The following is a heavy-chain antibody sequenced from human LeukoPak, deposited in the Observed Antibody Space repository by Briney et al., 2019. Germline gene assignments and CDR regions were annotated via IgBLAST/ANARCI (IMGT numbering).Heavy chain of an antibody. CDR1: GFTFSSYT. J-gene: IGHJ4*02. Sequence: GGSLRLSCAASGFTFSSYTMNWVRQAPGKGLEWVSSITTSSTYIYYADSVRGRFTISRDNAKNSLYLRMSSLRVEDTAVYYCARGEGYYASGSYYIDYWGQGTLATVSS. CDR3: ARGEGYYASGSYYIDY. V-gene: IGHV3-21*01. D-gene: IGHD3-10*01. CDR2: ITTSSTYI.